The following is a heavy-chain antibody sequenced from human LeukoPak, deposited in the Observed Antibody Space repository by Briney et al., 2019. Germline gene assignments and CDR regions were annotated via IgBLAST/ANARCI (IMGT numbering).Heavy chain of an antibody. D-gene: IGHD5-24*01. CDR3: ARLYLPATRFDY. CDR1: GFTFNTYG. Sequence: GGSLRLSCAASGFTFNTYGMSWVRQAPGKGLEWVSGISGSGGATYYADSVKGRFTISRDDPHNTLYLQMNSLRAEDTAVYYCARLYLPATRFDYWGQGTLVTVSS. V-gene: IGHV3-23*01. CDR2: ISGSGGAT. J-gene: IGHJ4*02.